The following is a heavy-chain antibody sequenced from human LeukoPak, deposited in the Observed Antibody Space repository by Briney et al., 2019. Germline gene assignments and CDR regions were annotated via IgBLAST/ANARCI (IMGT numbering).Heavy chain of an antibody. Sequence: SETLSLTCTVSGGSISSGGYYWSWIRQHPGKGLEWIGYIYYSGSTYYNPSLKSRVTISVDTSKNQFSLKLSSVTAADTAVYYCAREGGDSYGFELYYFDYWGQGTLVTVSS. CDR3: AREGGDSYGFELYYFDY. CDR2: IYYSGST. CDR1: GGSISSGGYY. V-gene: IGHV4-31*03. J-gene: IGHJ4*02. D-gene: IGHD5-18*01.